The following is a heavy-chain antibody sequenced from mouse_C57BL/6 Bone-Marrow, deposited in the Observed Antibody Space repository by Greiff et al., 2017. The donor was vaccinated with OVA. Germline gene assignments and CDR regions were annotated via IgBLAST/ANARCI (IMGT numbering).Heavy chain of an antibody. Sequence: QVQLQQPGAELVKPGASVKLSCKASGYTFTSYWMQWVKQRPGQGLKWIGEIDPSDSYTNYNQKFKGKATLTVDTSSSTAYMQLSSLTSEDSAVYYCARDGYYYFDYWGQGTTLTVSS. D-gene: IGHD2-3*01. CDR3: ARDGYYYFDY. CDR1: GYTFTSYW. CDR2: IDPSDSYT. V-gene: IGHV1-50*01. J-gene: IGHJ2*01.